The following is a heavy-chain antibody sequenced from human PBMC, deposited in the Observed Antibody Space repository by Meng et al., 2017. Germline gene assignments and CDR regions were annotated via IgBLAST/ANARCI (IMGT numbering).Heavy chain of an antibody. Sequence: VSLQQWVAGLLKPPGTLSLPCAFYAGSLSGDCWSWIRQPPGKGLEWIGEINHSGSTNHNPSHKSRITISVDTSKNQFSLKLSSVTAADTAVYYCARGRSIVATRVAWFDPWGQGTLVTVSS. D-gene: IGHD5-12*01. CDR2: INHSGST. CDR1: AGSLSGDC. V-gene: IGHV4-34*01. CDR3: ARGRSIVATRVAWFDP. J-gene: IGHJ5*02.